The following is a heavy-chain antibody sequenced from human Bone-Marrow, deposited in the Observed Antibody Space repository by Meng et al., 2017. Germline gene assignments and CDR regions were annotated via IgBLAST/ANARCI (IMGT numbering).Heavy chain of an antibody. J-gene: IGHJ4*02. CDR2: ISSSGITI. V-gene: IGHV3-48*03. CDR3: VRDMAIDFGDSHANS. CDR1: GFTFSTYE. D-gene: IGHD2-21*01. Sequence: GGSLRLPCAASGFTFSTYEMNWVRQAPGKGLEWVSYISSSGITIYYADSLKGRFTSSRDNAKNTLYLQMSSLRAEDTALYYCVRDMAIDFGDSHANSWGPGTLVTVSS.